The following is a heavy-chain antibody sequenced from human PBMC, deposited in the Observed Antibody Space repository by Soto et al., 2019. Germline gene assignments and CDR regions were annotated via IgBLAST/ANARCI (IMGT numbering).Heavy chain of an antibody. Sequence: GASVKVSCKASGYTFTGYYMHWVRQAPGQGLEWMGWINPNSGGTNYAQKFQGWVTMTRDTSISTAYMELSRLRSDDTAVYYCARDYVWGSYRSYYFDYWGQGTLVTVSS. J-gene: IGHJ4*02. CDR1: GYTFTGYY. CDR2: INPNSGGT. V-gene: IGHV1-2*04. CDR3: ARDYVWGSYRSYYFDY. D-gene: IGHD3-16*02.